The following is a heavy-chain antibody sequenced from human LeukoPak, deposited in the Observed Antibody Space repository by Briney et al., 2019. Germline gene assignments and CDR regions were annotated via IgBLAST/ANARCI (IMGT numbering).Heavy chain of an antibody. Sequence: ASVKVSCKASGGTFSSYAISWVRQAPGQGLEWMGRITPILGIANYAQKFQGRVTITADKSTSTAYMELSSLRSEDTAVYYCARDLDYYDSSGYYPLGAFDIWGQGTMVTVSS. V-gene: IGHV1-69*04. CDR3: ARDLDYYDSSGYYPLGAFDI. J-gene: IGHJ3*02. D-gene: IGHD3-22*01. CDR1: GGTFSSYA. CDR2: ITPILGIA.